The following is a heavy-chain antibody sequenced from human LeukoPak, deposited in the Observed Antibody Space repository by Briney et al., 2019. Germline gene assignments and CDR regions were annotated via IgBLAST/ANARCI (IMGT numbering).Heavy chain of an antibody. CDR3: ARGFCTSTSCYGSY. J-gene: IGHJ4*02. CDR2: ISSSSSSI. Sequence: GGSLRLSCAASGFTFRSYTMNWVRQAPGKGLEWVSSISSSSSSIYYADSVKGGFTISRDNAKKSLYLQMNSLRAEDTAMYYCARGFCTSTSCYGSYWGQGTLVTVSS. D-gene: IGHD2-2*01. V-gene: IGHV3-21*01. CDR1: GFTFRSYT.